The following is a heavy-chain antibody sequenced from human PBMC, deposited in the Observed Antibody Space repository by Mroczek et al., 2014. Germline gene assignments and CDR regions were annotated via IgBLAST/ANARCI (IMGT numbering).Heavy chain of an antibody. CDR1: GGSISSGGYY. CDR2: IYYSGST. CDR3: ARDRGGKVGWYFDL. J-gene: IGHJ2*01. D-gene: IGHD4-23*01. V-gene: IGHV4-31*03. Sequence: QVQLQQWGPGLVKPSQTLSLTCTVSGGSISSGGYYWSWIRQHPGKGLEWIGYIYYSGSTYYNPSLKSRVTISVDTSKNQFSLKLSSVTAADTAVYYCARDRGGKVGWYFDLWGRGTLVTVSS.